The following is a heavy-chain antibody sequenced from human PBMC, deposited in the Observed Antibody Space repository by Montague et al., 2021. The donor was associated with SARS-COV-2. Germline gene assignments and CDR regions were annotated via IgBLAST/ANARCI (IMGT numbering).Heavy chain of an antibody. J-gene: IGHJ4*02. D-gene: IGHD3-3*01. Sequence: SLRLSCAASGFHFSGYEMSWVRQAPGKGLEWVSYISSSGSTIYYADSVKGRFTISRDNAKNSLYLQMNSLRAEDTAVYYCARVRARITIFGGGPGDYWGQGTLVTVSS. CDR3: ARVRARITIFGGGPGDY. V-gene: IGHV3-48*03. CDR2: ISSSGSTI. CDR1: GFHFSGYE.